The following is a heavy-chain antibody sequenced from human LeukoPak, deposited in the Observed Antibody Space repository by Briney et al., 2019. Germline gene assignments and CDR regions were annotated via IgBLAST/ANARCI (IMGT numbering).Heavy chain of an antibody. Sequence: PGGSLRLSCAASGFTFSSYAMSWVRQAPGKGLEWVSALSGSGGITDYADSVKGRFTISRDNSKNTLYLQMNSLRAEDTAVCYCAKNAAAAGVNWFDPWGQGTLVTVSS. CDR3: AKNAAAAGVNWFDP. D-gene: IGHD6-13*01. V-gene: IGHV3-23*01. J-gene: IGHJ5*02. CDR1: GFTFSSYA. CDR2: LSGSGGIT.